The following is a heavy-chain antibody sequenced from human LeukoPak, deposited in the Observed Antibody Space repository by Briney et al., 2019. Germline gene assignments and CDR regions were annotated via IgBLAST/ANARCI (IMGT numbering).Heavy chain of an antibody. Sequence: GGSLRLSCAASGFTFSSYSMNWVRQAPGKGLEWVSYISSSSSTIYYADSVKGRFTISRDNAKNSLYLQMNRLRAEDTAVYYCARDVSTYYYGSGAIYYYYYYMDVWGKGTTVTVSS. J-gene: IGHJ6*03. D-gene: IGHD3-10*01. CDR1: GFTFSSYS. V-gene: IGHV3-48*04. CDR2: ISSSSSTI. CDR3: ARDVSTYYYGSGAIYYYYYYMDV.